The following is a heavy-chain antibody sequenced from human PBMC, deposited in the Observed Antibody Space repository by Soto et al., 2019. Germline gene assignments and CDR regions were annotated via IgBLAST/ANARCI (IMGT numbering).Heavy chain of an antibody. CDR2: IFSSDEK. CDR3: ARNQRDSGSYYFDY. J-gene: IGHJ4*02. Sequence: QVTLKESGPVLVKPTETLTLTCTVSGFSLSNARMGVSWIRQPPGKALEWLAHIFSSDEKPYNTSLKSRPTIPKDTSKSQVVLTMTNMDPVDTATYYCARNQRDSGSYYFDYWCQGTLVSVSS. D-gene: IGHD3-10*01. CDR1: GFSLSNARMG. V-gene: IGHV2-26*01.